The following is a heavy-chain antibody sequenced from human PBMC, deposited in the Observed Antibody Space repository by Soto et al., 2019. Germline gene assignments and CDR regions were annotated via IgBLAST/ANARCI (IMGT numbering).Heavy chain of an antibody. J-gene: IGHJ6*02. V-gene: IGHV4-39*01. Sequence: SETLSLTCTVSGGSISSSSYYWGWIRQPPGKGLEWIGSIYYSGSTYYNPSLKSRVTISVDTPKNQFSLKLSSVTAADTAVYYCASLRTYYYYYGMDVWGQGTTVTVSS. CDR2: IYYSGST. CDR1: GGSISSSSYY. D-gene: IGHD4-17*01. CDR3: ASLRTYYYYYGMDV.